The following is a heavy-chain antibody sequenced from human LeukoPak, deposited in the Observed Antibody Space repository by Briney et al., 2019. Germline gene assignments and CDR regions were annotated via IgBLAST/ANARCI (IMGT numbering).Heavy chain of an antibody. V-gene: IGHV4-61*08. D-gene: IGHD3-16*02. CDR2: IYYSGST. CDR3: ARVSNYDYVWGSYRRRSRRDAFDI. Sequence: SGPTLVKPTQTLTLTCTFSGFSLSTSGMCVSWIRQPPGKGLEWIGYIYYSGSTNYNPSLKSRVTISVDTSKNQFSLKLSSVTAADTAVYYCARVSNYDYVWGSYRRRSRRDAFDIWGQGTMVTVSS. CDR1: GFSLSTSGMC. J-gene: IGHJ3*02.